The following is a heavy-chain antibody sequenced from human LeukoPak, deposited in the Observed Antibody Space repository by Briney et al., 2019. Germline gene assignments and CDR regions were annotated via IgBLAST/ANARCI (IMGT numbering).Heavy chain of an antibody. CDR1: GGSFSGYY. V-gene: IGHV4-34*01. J-gene: IGHJ4*02. CDR3: ARERGYYFDY. Sequence: SETLSLTCAVYGGSFSGYYWSWIRQPPGKGLEWIGEINHSGSTNYNPSLKSRVTISVDTSKNQFSLKLSSVTAADTAVYYCARERGYYFDYWGQGTLVTVSS. CDR2: INHSGST.